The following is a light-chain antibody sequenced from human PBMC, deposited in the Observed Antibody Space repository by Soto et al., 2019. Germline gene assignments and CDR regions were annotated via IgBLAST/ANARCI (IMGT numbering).Light chain of an antibody. Sequence: ETMMTQSPATLYASPGERVTLSCRATQSVTYNLAWYQQKPGQAPRLLIYGASTRATGIPARFSGRGSGTEFSLTITSLQYEDFAVYYCQQYNDWLWTFGQGTKVEIK. V-gene: IGKV3-15*01. CDR1: QSVTYN. CDR3: QQYNDWLWT. CDR2: GAS. J-gene: IGKJ1*01.